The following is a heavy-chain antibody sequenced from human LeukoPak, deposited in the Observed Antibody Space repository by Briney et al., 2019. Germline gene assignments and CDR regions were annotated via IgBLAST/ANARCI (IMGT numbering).Heavy chain of an antibody. D-gene: IGHD3-22*01. J-gene: IGHJ4*02. CDR2: IYYSGST. V-gene: IGHV4-39*01. CDR3: ARRGHYDSSGPKWYYFDY. Sequence: PGGSLRLSCAASGFTFSSYSMNWVRQAPGKGLEWIGSIYYSGSTYYNPSLKSRVTISVDTSKNQFSLKLSSVTAADTAVYYCARRGHYDSSGPKWYYFDYWGQGTLVTVSS. CDR1: GFTFSSYSMN.